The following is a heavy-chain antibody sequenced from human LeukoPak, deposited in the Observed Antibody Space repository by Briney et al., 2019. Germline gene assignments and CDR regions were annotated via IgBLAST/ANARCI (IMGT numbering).Heavy chain of an antibody. V-gene: IGHV1-8*03. Sequence: GASVKVSCKASGYTFTSYDINWVRQATGQGLEWMGWMNPNSGNTGYAQKFQGRVTITRNTSISTAYMELSSLRSEDTAVYYCARVMMSGSFFRPNGEFDPWGQGTLVTVSS. J-gene: IGHJ5*02. D-gene: IGHD1-26*01. CDR1: GYTFTSYD. CDR2: MNPNSGNT. CDR3: ARVMMSGSFFRPNGEFDP.